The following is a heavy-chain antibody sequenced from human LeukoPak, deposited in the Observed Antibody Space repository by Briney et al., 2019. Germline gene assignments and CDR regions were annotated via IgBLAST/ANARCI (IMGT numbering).Heavy chain of an antibody. CDR1: GGSFSNFG. J-gene: IGHJ5*02. CDR3: ARADRYYYDSSGPLGP. V-gene: IGHV1-69*06. Sequence: SVEVSCKASGGSFSNFGISWVRQAPGQGLEWMGGILPVSNTANNAQNFQGRVTFTADTSTGTAYMELSSLRSEDTAVYYCARADRYYYDSSGPLGPWGQGTLVTVSS. CDR2: ILPVSNTA. D-gene: IGHD3-22*01.